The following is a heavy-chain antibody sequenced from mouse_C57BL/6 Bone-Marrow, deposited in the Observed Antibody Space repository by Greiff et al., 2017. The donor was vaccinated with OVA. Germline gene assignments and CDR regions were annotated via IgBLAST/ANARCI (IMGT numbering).Heavy chain of an antibody. V-gene: IGHV1-42*01. CDR3: AYYGSYWYFDV. J-gene: IGHJ1*03. CDR1: GYSFTGYY. Sequence: VQLQQSGPELVKPGASVKISCKASGYSFTGYYMNWVKQSPEKSLEWIGEINPSTGGTTYNQKFKAKATLTVDKSSSTAYMQLKILTSEDSAVYYCAYYGSYWYFDVWGTGTTVTVSS. CDR2: INPSTGGT. D-gene: IGHD1-1*01.